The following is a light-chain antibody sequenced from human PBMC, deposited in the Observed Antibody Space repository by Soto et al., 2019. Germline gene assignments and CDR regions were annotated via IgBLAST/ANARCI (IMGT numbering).Light chain of an antibody. Sequence: EIVLTQSPGTLSLSPGERATLSCRASQSVSSSYLAWYQQKPGQAPRLLIYGASSRATGIPDRFSGSGSGTDFTLNISRLEPEDFAVYYCQQFGSSPLFTFGPETKVDVK. V-gene: IGKV3-20*01. CDR3: QQFGSSPLFT. CDR1: QSVSSSY. CDR2: GAS. J-gene: IGKJ3*01.